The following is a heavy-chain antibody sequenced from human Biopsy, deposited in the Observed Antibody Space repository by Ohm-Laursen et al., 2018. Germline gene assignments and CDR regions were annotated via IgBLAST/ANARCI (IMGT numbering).Heavy chain of an antibody. CDR2: VDPENGKT. J-gene: IGHJ3*02. V-gene: IGHV1-69-2*01. CDR3: VTVGFRTDYPDGFDI. CDR1: GYTLSDYF. Sequence: GASVKVSCKLSGYTLSDYFMHWVRQAPGKGLEWMGLVDPENGKTEYVEKFQVRLTITTDTSTNTAYMELSSLRSEDTAVFFWVTVGFRTDYPDGFDIWGQGAMVVVSS. D-gene: IGHD4-11*01.